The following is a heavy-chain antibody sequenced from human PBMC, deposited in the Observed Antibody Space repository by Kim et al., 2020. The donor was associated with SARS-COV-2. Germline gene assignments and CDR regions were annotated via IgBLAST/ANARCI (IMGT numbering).Heavy chain of an antibody. V-gene: IGHV4-34*01. CDR3: GRVGRP. CDR2: INHSVST. Sequence: INHSVSTNYDPSLKRRVTISVDTSKNQFSLKLSSVTAADTAVYYCGRVGRPWGQGTLVTVSS. J-gene: IGHJ5*02.